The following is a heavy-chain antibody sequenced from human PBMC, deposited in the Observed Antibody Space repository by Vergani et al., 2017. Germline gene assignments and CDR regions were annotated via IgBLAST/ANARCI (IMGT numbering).Heavy chain of an antibody. CDR1: GGSISSGDYY. J-gene: IGHJ6*02. CDR2: IYYSGST. D-gene: IGHD5-24*01. Sequence: QVQLQESGPGLVKPSQTLSLTCTVSGGSISSGDYYWSWIRQPPGKGLEWIGYIYYSGSTYYNPSLKSRVTISVDTSKNQFSLKLSSLTAADTAVYYCARERWLQFTDWYYGMDVWGQGTTVTVSS. CDR3: ARERWLQFTDWYYGMDV. V-gene: IGHV4-30-4*08.